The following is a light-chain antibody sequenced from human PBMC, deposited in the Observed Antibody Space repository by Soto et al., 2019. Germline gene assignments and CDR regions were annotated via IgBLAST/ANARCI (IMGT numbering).Light chain of an antibody. CDR1: SSDVGGYNY. CDR2: EVS. J-gene: IGLJ1*01. V-gene: IGLV2-14*01. CDR3: SSYTSSSILYV. Sequence: QSALTQPASVSGSPGQSITISCTGTSSDVGGYNYVSWYQQHPGKAPKLMIYEVSNRPSGVSNRFSGSKSGNTASLTISGLQAEDEAHYYCSSYTSSSILYVFGTGTKLTVL.